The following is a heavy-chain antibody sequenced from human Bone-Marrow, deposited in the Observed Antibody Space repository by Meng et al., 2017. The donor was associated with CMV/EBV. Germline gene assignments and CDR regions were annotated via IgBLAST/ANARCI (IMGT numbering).Heavy chain of an antibody. D-gene: IGHD4-11*01. V-gene: IGHV3-11*01. CDR1: GFTFSNAW. CDR3: ARDRYSNYYFDY. CDR2: ISSSGSTI. Sequence: GESLKISCAASGFTFSNAWMSWVRQAPGKGLEWVSYISSSGSTIYYADSVKGRFTISRDNAKNSLYLQMNSLRAEDTAVYYCARDRYSNYYFDYWGQGTLVTVSS. J-gene: IGHJ4*02.